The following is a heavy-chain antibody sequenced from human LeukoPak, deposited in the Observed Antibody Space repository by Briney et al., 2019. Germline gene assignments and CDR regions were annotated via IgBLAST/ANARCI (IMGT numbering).Heavy chain of an antibody. J-gene: IGHJ3*02. Sequence: ASVKVSCKASGYTFTSYGISWVRQAPGQGLEWMGWISAYNGNTNYAQKLQGRVTMTTDTSTSTAYMELRSLRSDDTAVYYCARARAYSSSWYGDAFDIWGQGTMVTVSS. V-gene: IGHV1-18*01. D-gene: IGHD6-13*01. CDR1: GYTFTSYG. CDR2: ISAYNGNT. CDR3: ARARAYSSSWYGDAFDI.